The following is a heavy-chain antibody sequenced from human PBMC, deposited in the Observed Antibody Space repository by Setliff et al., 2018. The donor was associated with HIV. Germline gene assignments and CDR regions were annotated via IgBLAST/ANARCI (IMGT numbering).Heavy chain of an antibody. CDR2: TNHSGRT. J-gene: IGHJ2*01. Sequence: SETLSLTCAVYGGSFSDYYWSWIRQPPGKGLEWIGETNHSGRTIQSPSLGSRVTISIDTSKNQFSLKLNSVTAADTAVYYCARETNASGSLTAYWYFDLWGRGTLVTVSS. D-gene: IGHD3-10*01. CDR1: GGSFSDYY. CDR3: ARETNASGSLTAYWYFDL. V-gene: IGHV4-34*01.